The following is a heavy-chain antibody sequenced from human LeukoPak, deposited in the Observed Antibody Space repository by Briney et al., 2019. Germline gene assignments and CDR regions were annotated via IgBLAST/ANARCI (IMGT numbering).Heavy chain of an antibody. CDR2: ISWNSGSI. CDR3: AKERGSFDY. D-gene: IGHD3-10*01. J-gene: IGHJ4*02. Sequence: PGRSLRLSCAASGFTFDDYAMHWVRQPPGKGLEWVSGISWNSGSIGYADSVKGRFTISRDNAKNSLYLQMNSLRAEDTALYYCAKERGSFDYWGQGTLVTVSS. V-gene: IGHV3-9*01. CDR1: GFTFDDYA.